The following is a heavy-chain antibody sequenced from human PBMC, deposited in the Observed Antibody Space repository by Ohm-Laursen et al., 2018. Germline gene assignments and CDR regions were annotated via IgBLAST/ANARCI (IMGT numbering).Heavy chain of an antibody. D-gene: IGHD6-25*01. Sequence: TQTLTLTCTASGFSLSNARMGVSWIRQPPGKALEWLAHIFSNDEKSYSTSLKSRLTISKDTSKSQVVLTMTNMDPVDTATYYCARIPAQDNWFDPWGQGTLVTVSS. J-gene: IGHJ5*02. CDR2: IFSNDEK. V-gene: IGHV2-26*01. CDR3: ARIPAQDNWFDP. CDR1: GFSLSNARMG.